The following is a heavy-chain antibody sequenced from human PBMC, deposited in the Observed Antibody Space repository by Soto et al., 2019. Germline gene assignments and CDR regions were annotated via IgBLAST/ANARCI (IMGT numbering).Heavy chain of an antibody. CDR2: ISAHKGNT. CDR3: ARGRYGDY. V-gene: IGHV1-18*01. Sequence: QVHLVQSGAEVKKPGASVKVSCKASGYTFTSYGITWVRQAPGQGLEWMGWISAHKGNTDYAQKLQGRVIVTRDTSTSTAYMELTSLRSDDTTVYYCARGRYGDYWGQGALVTVSS. D-gene: IGHD1-1*01. CDR1: GYTFTSYG. J-gene: IGHJ4*02.